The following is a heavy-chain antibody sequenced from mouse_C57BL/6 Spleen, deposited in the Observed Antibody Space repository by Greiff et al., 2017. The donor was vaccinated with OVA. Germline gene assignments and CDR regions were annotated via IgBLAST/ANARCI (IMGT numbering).Heavy chain of an antibody. V-gene: IGHV5-17*01. D-gene: IGHD1-1*01. CDR1: GFTFSDYG. J-gene: IGHJ1*03. Sequence: VQLKESGGGLVKPGGSLKLSCAASGFTFSDYGMHWVRQAPEKGLEWVAYISSGSSTIYYADTVKGRCTISRDNAKTTLFLQMTSLRSEDTAMYYCARNLYYYGSSYWYFDVWGTGTTVTVSS. CDR3: ARNLYYYGSSYWYFDV. CDR2: ISSGSSTI.